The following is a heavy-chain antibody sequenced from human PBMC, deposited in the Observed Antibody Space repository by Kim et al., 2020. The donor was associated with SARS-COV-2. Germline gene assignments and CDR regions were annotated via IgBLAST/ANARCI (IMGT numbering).Heavy chain of an antibody. D-gene: IGHD2-2*01. CDR3: ARDLRYCSSTSCQKNWLDP. V-gene: IGHV3-74*01. CDR2: IRFDGSVT. Sequence: GGSLRLSCEASGFDLRTYWMHWVRQAPGKGLEWVARIRFDGSVTNYADSVKGRFTIARDNAKNTVHLEINSLRVEDTGVYYCARDLRYCSSTSCQKNWLDPWGRGTLVTVSS. CDR1: GFDLRTYW. J-gene: IGHJ5*02.